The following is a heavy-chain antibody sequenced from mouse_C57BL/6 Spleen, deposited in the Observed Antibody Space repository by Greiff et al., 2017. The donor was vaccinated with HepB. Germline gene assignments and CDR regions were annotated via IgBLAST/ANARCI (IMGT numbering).Heavy chain of an antibody. D-gene: IGHD2-2*01. CDR1: GFTFSSYA. CDR3: ARERDLLWLRGFDY. Sequence: EVKLVESGGGLVKPGGSLKLSCAASGFTFSSYAMSWVRQTPEKRLEWVATISDGGSYTYYPDNVKGRFTISRDNAKNNLYLQMSHLKSEDTAMYYCARERDLLWLRGFDYWGQGTTLTVSS. CDR2: ISDGGSYT. V-gene: IGHV5-4*01. J-gene: IGHJ2*01.